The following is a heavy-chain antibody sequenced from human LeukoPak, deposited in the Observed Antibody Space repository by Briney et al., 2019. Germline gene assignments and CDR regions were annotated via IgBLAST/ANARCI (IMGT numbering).Heavy chain of an antibody. CDR2: IYYSGST. CDR3: ALAYGSGKNY. J-gene: IGHJ4*02. Sequence: SETLSLTCTVSGGSISSYYWSWIRQPPGKGLEWIGYIYYSGSTNYNPSLKSRVTISVDTSKNQFSLRLSSLTSADTAVYYCALAYGSGKNYWGQGTLVTVSS. V-gene: IGHV4-59*01. D-gene: IGHD3-10*01. CDR1: GGSISSYY.